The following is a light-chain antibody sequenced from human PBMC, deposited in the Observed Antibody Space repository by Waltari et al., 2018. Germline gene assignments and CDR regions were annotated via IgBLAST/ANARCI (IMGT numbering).Light chain of an antibody. CDR1: PSVLYSPNTKNY. V-gene: IGKV4-1*01. J-gene: IGKJ2*02. CDR3: QQYATTPRT. CDR2: WAS. Sequence: DIVMTQSPDSLAVSLGERATIHCKSSPSVLYSPNTKNYLAWFQQKPGQPPKLPIYWASTRESGVPDRFSGSGSVTDFTLTISSLQAEDVAIYYCQQYATTPRTFGQGTKLEIK.